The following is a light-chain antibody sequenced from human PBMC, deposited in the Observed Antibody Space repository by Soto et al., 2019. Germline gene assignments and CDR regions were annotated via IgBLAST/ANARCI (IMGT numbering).Light chain of an antibody. J-gene: IGKJ1*01. CDR1: QSISSY. V-gene: IGKV1-39*01. CDR3: QQTYTTPRT. CDR2: AAS. Sequence: DIQMTQSPSSLSASVGDRVTITCRASQSISSYLNWYQQKLGKAPKLLIYAASNLQSGVPSRFSGSGSMTDLTLTIRSLQPEDFATYYCQQTYTTPRTFGHGTKVEIK.